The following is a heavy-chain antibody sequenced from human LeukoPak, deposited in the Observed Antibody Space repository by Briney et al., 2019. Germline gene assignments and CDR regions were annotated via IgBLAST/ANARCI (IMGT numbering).Heavy chain of an antibody. D-gene: IGHD6-13*01. CDR3: ARYEVAAAGPYFDY. CDR2: ISSSGSTI. CDR1: GFTFSSYE. V-gene: IGHV3-48*03. Sequence: GGPLRLSCAASGFTFSSYEMNWVRQAPGKGLEWVSYISSSGSTIYYADSVKGRFTISRDNAKNSLYLQMNSLRAEDTAVYDCARYEVAAAGPYFDYWGQGTLVTVSS. J-gene: IGHJ4*02.